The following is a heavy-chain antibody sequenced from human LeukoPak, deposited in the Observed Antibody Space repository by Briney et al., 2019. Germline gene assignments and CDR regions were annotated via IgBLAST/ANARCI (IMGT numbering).Heavy chain of an antibody. CDR2: ISGSGGST. CDR1: GFTVSNSY. D-gene: IGHD2-2*01. Sequence: GGSLRLSCAASGFTVSNSYMSWVRQAPGKGLEWVSGISGSGGSTDYADSVKGRFTISRDNSKNTLYVQMNSLRAEDTAIYYCARGLFSSNWYYFTYWGQGTLVTVSS. V-gene: IGHV3-23*01. CDR3: ARGLFSSNWYYFTY. J-gene: IGHJ4*02.